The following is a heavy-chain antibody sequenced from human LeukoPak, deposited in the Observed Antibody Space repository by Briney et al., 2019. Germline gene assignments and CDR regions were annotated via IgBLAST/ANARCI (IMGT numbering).Heavy chain of an antibody. J-gene: IGHJ3*01. CDR1: GFSFRDYA. CDR2: IRSKAYAETT. CDR3: ARGGDFGVPAPLGIDAFDF. D-gene: IGHD2-2*01. Sequence: GGSLRLSCTTSGFSFRDYALSWVRQAPGKGLEWVGFIRSKAYAETTEYAASVKGRFTISKDDSKTIAYLQMNSLKTEDTAVYYCARGGDFGVPAPLGIDAFDFWGQGTMVTVSS. V-gene: IGHV3-49*04.